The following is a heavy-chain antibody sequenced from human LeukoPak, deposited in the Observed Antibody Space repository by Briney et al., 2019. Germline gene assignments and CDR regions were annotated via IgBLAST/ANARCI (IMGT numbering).Heavy chain of an antibody. CDR3: ARDMVSTWPYFYTYYYMDV. Sequence: SETLSLTCTVSGASITSYSWNWIRQPAGKGLEWIGRIHGNGSTNHNPSFKNRVTMSLDTSKSQFSLKMTSVTAADTALYFCARDMVSTWPYFYTYYYMDVWGQGTTVAVTS. V-gene: IGHV4-4*07. J-gene: IGHJ6*03. CDR2: IHGNGST. CDR1: GASITSYS. D-gene: IGHD6-13*01.